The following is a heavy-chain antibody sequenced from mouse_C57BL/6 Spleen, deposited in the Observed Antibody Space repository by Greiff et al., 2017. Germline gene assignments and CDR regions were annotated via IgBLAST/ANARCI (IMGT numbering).Heavy chain of an antibody. V-gene: IGHV1-64*01. D-gene: IGHD2-3*01. CDR3: ARYLLIYDGYAMDY. Sequence: QVQLQQPGAELVKPGASVKLSCKASGYTFTSYWMHWVKQRPGQGLEWIGMIHPNSGSTNYNEKFKSKATLTVDKSSSTAYMQLRSLTSEDSAVYYCARYLLIYDGYAMDYWGQGTSVTVSS. J-gene: IGHJ4*01. CDR2: IHPNSGST. CDR1: GYTFTSYW.